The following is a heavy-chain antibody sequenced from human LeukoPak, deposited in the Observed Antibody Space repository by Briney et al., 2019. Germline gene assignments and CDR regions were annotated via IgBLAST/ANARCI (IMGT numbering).Heavy chain of an antibody. V-gene: IGHV3-30*04. CDR3: AREASGSYSSLGR. CDR2: ISSDGSNK. CDR1: GFTFSTYA. J-gene: IGHJ4*02. Sequence: GGSLRLSCAASGFTFSTYAMHWVRQAPGKGLEWVAGISSDGSNKYNADSVKGRFTISRDSSRNTLYLQMNSLRTEDTAVYYCAREASGSYSSLGRWGQGTLVTVSS. D-gene: IGHD1-26*01.